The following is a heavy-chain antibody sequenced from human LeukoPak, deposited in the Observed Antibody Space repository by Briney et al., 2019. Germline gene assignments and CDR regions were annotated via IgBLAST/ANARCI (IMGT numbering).Heavy chain of an antibody. CDR1: GGSFSGYY. J-gene: IGHJ4*02. CDR3: ARRPDTAVVTSPIAD. V-gene: IGHV4-34*01. CDR2: INHSGST. D-gene: IGHD5-18*01. Sequence: PSETLSLTCAVYGGSFSGYYWSWIRQPPGKGLEWIGEINHSGSTNYNPSLKSRVTISVDTSKNQFSLKLSSVTAADTAVYYCARRPDTAVVTSPIADWGQGAPVTVSS.